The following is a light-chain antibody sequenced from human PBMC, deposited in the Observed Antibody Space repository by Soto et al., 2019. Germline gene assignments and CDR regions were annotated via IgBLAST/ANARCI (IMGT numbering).Light chain of an antibody. CDR3: HQRSNWPPLT. V-gene: IGKV3-11*01. CDR1: QSVGGY. Sequence: EIVLTQSPATLSLSPGERATLSCRASQSVGGYLDWYQQKPSQAPRLLSYDASNRASGIPARFSGSGSGTDFTLTISSLEPEDLAVYYCHQRSNWPPLTFGGGTKVEIK. CDR2: DAS. J-gene: IGKJ4*01.